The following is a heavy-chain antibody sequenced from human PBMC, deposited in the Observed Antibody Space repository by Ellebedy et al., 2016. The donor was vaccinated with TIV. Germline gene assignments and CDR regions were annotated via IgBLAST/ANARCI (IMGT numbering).Heavy chain of an antibody. J-gene: IGHJ4*02. CDR2: IYYSGNT. Sequence: MPSETLSLTCTVSGGSISSGDYYWSWSRKPPGKGLEWIGYIYYSGNTYHNPSLKSRVTISVDTSKNQLSLKLSSVTAADTAVYYCARGGDGYIHYWGQGTLVTVSS. V-gene: IGHV4-30-4*01. D-gene: IGHD5-24*01. CDR3: ARGGDGYIHY. CDR1: GGSISSGDYY.